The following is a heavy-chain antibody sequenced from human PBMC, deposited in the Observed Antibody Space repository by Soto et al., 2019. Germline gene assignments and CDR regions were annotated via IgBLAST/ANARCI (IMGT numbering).Heavy chain of an antibody. CDR2: IYYSGST. D-gene: IGHD7-27*01. V-gene: IGHV4-59*01. J-gene: IGHJ4*02. CDR3: ARAPRTGVGGGDF. CDR1: GGSSSSYY. Sequence: PSETLSLTCTVSGGSSSSYYWSWIRQPPGKGLEWIGYIYYSGSTSYNPSLKSRVTISVDTSKNQFSLKLSSVTAADTAVYYCARAPRTGVGGGDFWGQGTLVTVSS.